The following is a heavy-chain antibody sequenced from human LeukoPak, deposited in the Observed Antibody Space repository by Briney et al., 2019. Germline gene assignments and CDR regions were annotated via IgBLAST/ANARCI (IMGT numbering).Heavy chain of an antibody. CDR1: GYIFTSYA. J-gene: IGHJ4*02. V-gene: IGHV7-4-1*02. D-gene: IGHD2-8*01. CDR3: ARMGYCTRATCGGAFDF. CDR2: IITNTENP. Sequence: ASVKVFCKASGYIFTSYAMNCMRQAPGQGLEWMGWIITNTENPAYAQGFTGRFVFSLDISVSTAYLQISSLKAEDTAVYYCARMGYCTRATCGGAFDFWGQGTLVTVSS.